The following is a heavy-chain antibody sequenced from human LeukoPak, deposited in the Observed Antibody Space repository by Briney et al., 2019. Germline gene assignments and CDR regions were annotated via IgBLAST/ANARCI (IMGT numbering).Heavy chain of an antibody. CDR3: ARGGTTGTTSPLRAFDI. J-gene: IGHJ3*02. CDR1: GFPFSTYS. V-gene: IGHV3-48*01. Sequence: GGSLRLSCVTSGFPFSTYSMNWVRQAPGKGLEWLSYITSTSDTIYYADSVKGRFTISRDNAKNSLYLQMNSLRADDTAVYYCARGGTTGTTSPLRAFDIWGQGTMVTVSS. D-gene: IGHD1-1*01. CDR2: ITSTSDTI.